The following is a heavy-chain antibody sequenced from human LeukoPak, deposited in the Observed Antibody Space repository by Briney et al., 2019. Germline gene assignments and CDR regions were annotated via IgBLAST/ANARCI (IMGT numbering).Heavy chain of an antibody. D-gene: IGHD2-21*02. CDR3: ARVKGVVTAILDY. Sequence: PSETLSLTCTVSGGSISSYYWSWIRQPPGKGLEWIGYIYYSGSTNYNPSLKSRVAISVDTSKNQFSLELSSVTAADTAVYYCARVKGVVTAILDYWGQGTLVTVSS. CDR1: GGSISSYY. J-gene: IGHJ4*02. V-gene: IGHV4-59*01. CDR2: IYYSGST.